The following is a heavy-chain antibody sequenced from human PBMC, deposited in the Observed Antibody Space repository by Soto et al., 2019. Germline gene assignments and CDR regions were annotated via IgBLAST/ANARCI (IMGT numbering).Heavy chain of an antibody. CDR1: GFTFSSYG. CDR3: AKDRYSSGYSLEYYFGY. D-gene: IGHD3-22*01. V-gene: IGHV3-30*18. CDR2: ISYDGSNK. Sequence: GGSLRLSCAASGFTFSSYGMHWVRQAPGKGLEWVAVISYDGSNKYYADSVKGRFTISRDNSKNTLYLQMNSLRAEDTAVYYCAKDRYSSGYSLEYYFGYWGQGTLVTVSS. J-gene: IGHJ4*02.